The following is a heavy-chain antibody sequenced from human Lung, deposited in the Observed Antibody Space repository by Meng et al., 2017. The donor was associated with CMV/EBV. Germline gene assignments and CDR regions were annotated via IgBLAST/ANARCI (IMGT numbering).Heavy chain of an antibody. CDR3: ARTRIEVEPDGRKIKYYNYGMDV. V-gene: IGHV1-8*01. J-gene: IGHJ6*02. CDR2: MNPNSGNT. CDR1: VYTFTPYD. D-gene: IGHD2-2*01. Sequence: SXXVTXKVTVYTFTPYDCNWVRQATGQGLEWMGWMNPNSGNTGYAQKFQGRVTLTRVTSISTAYMELSSLTSDDTAVYYCARTRIEVEPDGRKIKYYNYGMDVWXQGTTVTVSS.